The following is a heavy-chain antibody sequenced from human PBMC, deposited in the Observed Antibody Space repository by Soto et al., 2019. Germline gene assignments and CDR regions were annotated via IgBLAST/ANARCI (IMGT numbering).Heavy chain of an antibody. D-gene: IGHD2-15*01. J-gene: IGHJ5*02. V-gene: IGHV1-69*02. CDR1: GGTFSSYT. CDR3: ARGFWEVVAATPGFDP. Sequence: SVKVSCKASGGTFSSYTISWVRQAPGQGLEWMGRIIPILGIANYAQKFQGRVTITADKSTSTAYMELSSLRSEDTAVYYCARGFWEVVAATPGFDPWGQGTLVTVSS. CDR2: IIPILGIA.